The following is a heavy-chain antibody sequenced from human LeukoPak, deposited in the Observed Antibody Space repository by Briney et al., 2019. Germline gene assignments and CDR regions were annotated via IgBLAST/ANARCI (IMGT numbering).Heavy chain of an antibody. CDR3: ARAAAAGRRFDY. J-gene: IGHJ4*02. D-gene: IGHD6-13*01. Sequence: ASVKVSCKASGYTFTGYYMHWVRQAPGQGLEWMGIINPSGGSTSYAQKFQGRVTMTRDTSTGTVYMELSSLRSDDTAVYYCARAAAAGRRFDYWGQGTLVTVSS. CDR1: GYTFTGYY. V-gene: IGHV1-46*01. CDR2: INPSGGST.